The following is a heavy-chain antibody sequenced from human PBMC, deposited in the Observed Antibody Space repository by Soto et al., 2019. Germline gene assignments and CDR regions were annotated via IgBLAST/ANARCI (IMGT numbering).Heavy chain of an antibody. Sequence: GEALKISCKGSGYRFSSYWIGWVRQMPGKGLEWMGIIYPSDSDTRYSPSFQGQVTISADKSINTAYLHWSSLKASDTAMYYCAREYYFDYWGQGTPVTVSS. CDR1: GYRFSSYW. V-gene: IGHV5-51*01. CDR3: AREYYFDY. CDR2: IYPSDSDT. D-gene: IGHD3-10*01. J-gene: IGHJ4*02.